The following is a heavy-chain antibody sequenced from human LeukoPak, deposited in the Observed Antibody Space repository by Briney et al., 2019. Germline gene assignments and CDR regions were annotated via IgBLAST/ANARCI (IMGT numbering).Heavy chain of an antibody. CDR3: ATWRTAKTGFDY. J-gene: IGHJ4*02. V-gene: IGHV4-39*01. CDR1: GGSISNNNYY. CDR2: IYYSGSP. Sequence: PSETLSLTCTVSGGSISNNNYYWAWIRQPPGKGLECIGSIYYSGSPYYNPSLKSRVTISVDTSKNQFSLRPSSVTAADTAVYYCATWRTAKTGFDYWGQGTLVTVSP. D-gene: IGHD1-1*01.